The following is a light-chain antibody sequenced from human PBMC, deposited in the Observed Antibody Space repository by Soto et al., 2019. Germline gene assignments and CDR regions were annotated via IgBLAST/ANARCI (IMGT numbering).Light chain of an antibody. V-gene: IGKV3D-15*01. CDR1: QSVGRD. CDR2: DIF. J-gene: IGKJ4*01. CDR3: QQDNSWPLT. Sequence: EIVMTQSPATLSVSPGEIATISCRASQSVGRDLAWYQQKPGQAPRIVIYDIFTRATVVPTRISGSGSGTEFTLTINSLKSEEFAVYSCQQDNSWPLTVGGGNKGEIK.